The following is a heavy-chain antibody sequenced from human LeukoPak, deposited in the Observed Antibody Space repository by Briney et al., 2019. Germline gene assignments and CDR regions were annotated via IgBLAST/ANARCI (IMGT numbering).Heavy chain of an antibody. J-gene: IGHJ4*02. CDR2: ISAYNGNT. Sequence: AASVKVSCKASGYTFTSYGISWVRQAPGQGLEWMGWISAYNGNTNYAQKLQGRVTMTTDTSTSTAYMELRSLRSDDTAVYYCATIAVAGYFDYWGQGTLVTVSS. CDR3: ATIAVAGYFDY. D-gene: IGHD6-19*01. CDR1: GYTFTSYG. V-gene: IGHV1-18*01.